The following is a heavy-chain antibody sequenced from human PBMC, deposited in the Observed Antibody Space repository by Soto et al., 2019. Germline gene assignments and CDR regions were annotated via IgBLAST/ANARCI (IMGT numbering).Heavy chain of an antibody. J-gene: IGHJ4*02. CDR2: IYSGGSA. CDR1: GFTVSSNY. V-gene: IGHV3-66*04. D-gene: IGHD5-18*01. Sequence: EVQLVESGGGLVQPGGSLRLSCAASGFTVSSNYMSWVRQAPGKGLEWVSVIYSGGSAYYADSVKGRFTISRDNSKNTLYLQMNSLRAEDTAVYYCARHGYSYGGGYFDYGGQGTLGTVSS. CDR3: ARHGYSYGGGYFDY.